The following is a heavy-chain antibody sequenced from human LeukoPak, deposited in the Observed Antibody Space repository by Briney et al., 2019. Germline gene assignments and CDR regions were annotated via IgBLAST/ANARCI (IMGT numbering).Heavy chain of an antibody. CDR2: INPSGGST. D-gene: IGHD6-19*01. J-gene: IGHJ4*02. CDR3: ARIAVAGTSDDY. Sequence: ASVKVSXKASGYTFTSYYMHWVRQAPGQGLEWMGIINPSGGSTSYAQKFQGRVTMTRDTSTSTVYMELSSLRSEDTAVYYCARIAVAGTSDDYWGQGTLVTVSS. CDR1: GYTFTSYY. V-gene: IGHV1-46*03.